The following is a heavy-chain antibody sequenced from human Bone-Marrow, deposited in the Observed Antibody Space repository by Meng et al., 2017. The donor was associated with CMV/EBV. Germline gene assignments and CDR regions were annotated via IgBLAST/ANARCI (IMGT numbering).Heavy chain of an antibody. V-gene: IGHV3-21*01. Sequence: GESLKISCAASGFTFSSYSMNWVRQAPGKGLEWVSSISSSSSYTSYADSVKGRFTISRDNAKNTLYLQMNSLRAEDTAVYYCGRGGPADCSSTSCYMGVWGQGTTVTVSS. D-gene: IGHD2-2*01. CDR2: ISSSSSYT. CDR1: GFTFSSYS. CDR3: GRGGPADCSSTSCYMGV. J-gene: IGHJ6*02.